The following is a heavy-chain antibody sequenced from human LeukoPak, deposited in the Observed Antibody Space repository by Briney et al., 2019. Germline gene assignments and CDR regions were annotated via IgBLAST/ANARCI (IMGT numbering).Heavy chain of an antibody. Sequence: GGSLRLSCAASGFTFSSYGMHWVRQAPGKGLEWVAFIRYDGSNKYYADSVKGRFTISRDNSKNTLYLQMNSLRAEGTAVYYCAKEHSSSWYVGDYWGQGTLVTVS. J-gene: IGHJ4*02. CDR3: AKEHSSSWYVGDY. CDR2: IRYDGSNK. CDR1: GFTFSSYG. D-gene: IGHD6-13*01. V-gene: IGHV3-30*02.